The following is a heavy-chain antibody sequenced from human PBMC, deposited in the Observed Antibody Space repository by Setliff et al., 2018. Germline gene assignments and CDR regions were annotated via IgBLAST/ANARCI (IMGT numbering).Heavy chain of an antibody. D-gene: IGHD6-13*01. CDR1: GYTFTSYA. J-gene: IGHJ4*02. Sequence: ASVKVSCKASGYTFTSYAISWVRQAPGQGLEWMGGIIPILGIANYAQKFQGRVTITADKSTSTAYMELSSLRSEDTAVYYCARAYSSSWYVWSWTFDYWGQGTLVTVSS. CDR3: ARAYSSSWYVWSWTFDY. CDR2: IIPILGIA. V-gene: IGHV1-69*10.